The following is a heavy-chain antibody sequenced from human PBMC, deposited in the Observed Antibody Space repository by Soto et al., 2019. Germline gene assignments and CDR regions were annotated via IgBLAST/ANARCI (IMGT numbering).Heavy chain of an antibody. CDR3: ARDYYGSGSPPLGY. Sequence: QVQLQESGPGLVKPSETLSLTCTVSGGSISSYYWSWIRQPPGKGLVWIGYIYYSGSTNYNPSLKSRVTISVDTSKNQFSLKLSSVTAADTAVYYCARDYYGSGSPPLGYWGQGTLVTVSS. V-gene: IGHV4-59*01. D-gene: IGHD3-10*01. J-gene: IGHJ4*02. CDR1: GGSISSYY. CDR2: IYYSGST.